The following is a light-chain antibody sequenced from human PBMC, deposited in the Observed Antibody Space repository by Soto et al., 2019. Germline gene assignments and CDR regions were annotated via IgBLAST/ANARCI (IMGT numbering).Light chain of an antibody. Sequence: SYERTHPPSVSVAPGHTAGIACEGNDIGSKSVQWYQLKPGQAPVLVVYDDSARPSGVPERLSGSNSGNTATLTISRVEAGDEADFYCQVWDSSSEHYVFGTGTKVTVL. V-gene: IGLV3-21*02. J-gene: IGLJ1*01. CDR1: DIGSKS. CDR3: QVWDSSSEHYV. CDR2: DDS.